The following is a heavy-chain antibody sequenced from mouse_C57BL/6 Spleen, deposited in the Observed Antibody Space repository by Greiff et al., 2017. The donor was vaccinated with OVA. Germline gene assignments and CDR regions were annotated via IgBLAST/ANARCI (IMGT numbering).Heavy chain of an antibody. CDR3: ARGAKLTFDY. V-gene: IGHV1-55*01. Sequence: QVHVKQPGAELVKPGASVKMSCKASGYTFTSYWITWVKQRPGQGLEWIGDIYPGSGSTNYNEKFKSKATLTVDTSSITAYMQISSLTSEDSAVYYCARGAKLTFDYWGQGTTLTVSS. CDR1: GYTFTSYW. CDR2: IYPGSGST. J-gene: IGHJ2*01. D-gene: IGHD4-1*01.